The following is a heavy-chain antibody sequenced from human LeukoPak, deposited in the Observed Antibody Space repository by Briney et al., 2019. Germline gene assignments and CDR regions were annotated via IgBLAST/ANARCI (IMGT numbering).Heavy chain of an antibody. CDR3: VVVTGTW. Sequence: PSGGSLRLSCAASGFTFSSYAMTWVRQAPGKGLEWVSAISDSGAGTYYADSVKGRFTISRDNSKNTLYLQMNSLRAEDTAVYYCVVVTGTWWGQGTLVTVSS. J-gene: IGHJ4*02. D-gene: IGHD2-21*02. V-gene: IGHV3-23*01. CDR2: ISDSGAGT. CDR1: GFTFSSYA.